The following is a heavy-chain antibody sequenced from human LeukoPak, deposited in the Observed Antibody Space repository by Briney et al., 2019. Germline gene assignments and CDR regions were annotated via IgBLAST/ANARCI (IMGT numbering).Heavy chain of an antibody. CDR1: GGTFSSYA. D-gene: IGHD2-2*01. V-gene: IGHV1-69*01. J-gene: IGHJ4*02. Sequence: SVKVSCKASGGTFSSYAISWVRQAPGQGLEWMGGIIPIFGTANYAQKFQGRVTITADESTSTAYMELSSLRSEDTAVYYCAREGTYCSSTSCYDYWGQGTLVTVSS. CDR3: AREGTYCSSTSCYDY. CDR2: IIPIFGTA.